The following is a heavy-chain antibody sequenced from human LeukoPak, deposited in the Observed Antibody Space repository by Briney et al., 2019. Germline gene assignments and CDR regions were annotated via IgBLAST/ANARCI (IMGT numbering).Heavy chain of an antibody. D-gene: IGHD3-22*01. CDR1: GYSISSGYY. J-gene: IGHJ6*03. V-gene: IGHV4-38-2*01. Sequence: SETLSLTCAVSGYSISSGYYWGWIRQPPGKGLEWIGSIYHSGSTYYNPSLKSRVTISVDTSKNQFSLKLSSVTAADTAVYYCARLPPGGYYVSSGYSWHYYYYYMDVWGKGTTVTVSS. CDR2: IYHSGST. CDR3: ARLPPGGYYVSSGYSWHYYYYYMDV.